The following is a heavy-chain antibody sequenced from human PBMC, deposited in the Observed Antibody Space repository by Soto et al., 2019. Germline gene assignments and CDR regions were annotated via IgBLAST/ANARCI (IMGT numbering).Heavy chain of an antibody. V-gene: IGHV1-69*13. Sequence: ASVKVSCKASGGTFSSYAISWVRQAPGQGLEWMGGIILIFGTANYAQKFQGRVTITADESTSTAYMELSSLRSEDTAVYYCASRIAARPLWYYYYGMDVWGQGTTVTVSS. CDR2: IILIFGTA. J-gene: IGHJ6*02. D-gene: IGHD6-6*01. CDR3: ASRIAARPLWYYYYGMDV. CDR1: GGTFSSYA.